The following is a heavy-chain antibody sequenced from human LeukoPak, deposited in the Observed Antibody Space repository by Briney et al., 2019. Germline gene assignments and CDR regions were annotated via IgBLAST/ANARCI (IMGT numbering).Heavy chain of an antibody. V-gene: IGHV3-7*01. D-gene: IGHD1-26*01. CDR1: GFTFSSYS. Sequence: GGSLRLSCAASGFTFSSYSMNWVRQAPGKGLEWVANIKQDGSEKYYVDSVKGRFTISRDNAKNSLYLQMNSLRAEDTAVYYCARWDGRYWGQGTLVTVSS. J-gene: IGHJ4*02. CDR3: ARWDGRY. CDR2: IKQDGSEK.